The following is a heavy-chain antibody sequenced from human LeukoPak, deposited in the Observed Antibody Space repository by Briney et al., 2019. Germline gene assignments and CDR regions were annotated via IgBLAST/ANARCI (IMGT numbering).Heavy chain of an antibody. CDR3: GRNGYYSIDY. Sequence: SETLSLTCVVSGGSITSNWWCWVRQPPGKGLEWIGEIYHSGDTTYNPSLKSRVTISVDKSKTQFSLTLNSVTAADTAVYFCGRNGYYSIDYWGQGTLVTVSS. CDR1: GGSITSNW. CDR2: IYHSGDT. D-gene: IGHD3-22*01. J-gene: IGHJ4*02. V-gene: IGHV4-4*02.